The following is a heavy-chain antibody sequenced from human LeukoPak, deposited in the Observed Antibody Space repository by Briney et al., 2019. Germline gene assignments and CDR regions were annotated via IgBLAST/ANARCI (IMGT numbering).Heavy chain of an antibody. Sequence: GGSLRLSCAVSGITFSAYWMTWVRQAPGKGLEWVAIISYDGSSKYSADSVKGRFTISRDNSKNTLYLQMNSLRVEDTAVYYCARAGYNWEHDYWGQGTLVTVSS. V-gene: IGHV3-30*03. D-gene: IGHD5-24*01. J-gene: IGHJ4*02. CDR2: ISYDGSSK. CDR3: ARAGYNWEHDY. CDR1: GITFSAYW.